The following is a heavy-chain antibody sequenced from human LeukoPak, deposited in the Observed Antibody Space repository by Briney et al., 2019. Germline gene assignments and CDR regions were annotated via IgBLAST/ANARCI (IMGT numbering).Heavy chain of an antibody. Sequence: SETLSLTCAVYGGSFSGYYWSWIRQPPGKGLEWIGEINHSGSTNYNPSLKSRVTISVDTSKNQFSLKLSSVTAADTAVYYCAREARDTARGTTWYFDLWGRGTLVTVSS. V-gene: IGHV4-34*01. CDR2: INHSGST. CDR3: AREARDTARGTTWYFDL. CDR1: GGSFSGYY. D-gene: IGHD1-14*01. J-gene: IGHJ2*01.